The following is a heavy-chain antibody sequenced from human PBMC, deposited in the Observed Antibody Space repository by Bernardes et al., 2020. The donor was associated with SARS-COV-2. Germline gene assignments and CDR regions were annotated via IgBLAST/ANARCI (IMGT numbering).Heavy chain of an antibody. CDR3: AKDKGYYYGMDV. V-gene: IGHV3-23*01. CDR2: ISGSGGST. J-gene: IGHJ6*02. Sequence: SLRLSCAASGFTFSSYAMSWVRQAPGKGLEWVSAISGSGGSTYYADSVKGRFTISRDNSKNTLYLQMNSLRAEDTAVYYCAKDKGYYYGMDVWGQGTTVTVSS. CDR1: GFTFSSYA.